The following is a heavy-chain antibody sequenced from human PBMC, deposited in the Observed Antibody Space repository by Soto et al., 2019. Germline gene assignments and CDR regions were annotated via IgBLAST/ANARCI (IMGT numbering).Heavy chain of an antibody. Sequence: QFVQSGAEVKKPGASVKVSCKASGYSFTSYTVHWVRQAPGQSLECMGWINAGNGNTKYPQKFQDRVTITRNTSANPAYKERRSLISEVTAVYYWAKGNRDPQHYSEQSDYYNGFDIWGQGTMVTVSA. CDR1: GYSFTSYT. CDR3: AKGNRDPQHYSEQSDYYNGFDI. D-gene: IGHD3-3*01. V-gene: IGHV1-3*01. J-gene: IGHJ3*02. CDR2: INAGNGNT.